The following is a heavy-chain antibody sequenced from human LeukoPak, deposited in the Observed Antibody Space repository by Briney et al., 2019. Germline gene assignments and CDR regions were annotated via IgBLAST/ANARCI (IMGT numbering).Heavy chain of an antibody. J-gene: IGHJ4*02. D-gene: IGHD1-20*01. CDR1: GYTFTSYA. Sequence: ASVKVSCKASGYTFTSYAMNWVRQAPGQGLEWMGWINTNTGNPTYAQGFTGRFVFSLDTSVSTAYLQISSLKAEDTAVYYCARDPALAYNWNDLDYWGQGTLVTVSS. CDR3: ARDPALAYNWNDLDY. CDR2: INTNTGNP. V-gene: IGHV7-4-1*02.